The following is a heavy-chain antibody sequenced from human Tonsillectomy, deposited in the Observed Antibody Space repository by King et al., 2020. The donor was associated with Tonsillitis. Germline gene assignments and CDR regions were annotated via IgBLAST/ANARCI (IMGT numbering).Heavy chain of an antibody. V-gene: IGHV4-34*01. Sequence: VQLPQWGAGLLKPSETLSLTCAVYGGSFSGYYWSWIRQPPGKGLEWIGEINHSGSTNYNPSLKSRVTVSVDTSKNQFSLKLSSVTAADTAVYYCARVPPRISNWFDPWGQGTLVTVSS. CDR1: GGSFSGYY. CDR3: ARVPPRISNWFDP. J-gene: IGHJ5*02. CDR2: INHSGST. D-gene: IGHD2-15*01.